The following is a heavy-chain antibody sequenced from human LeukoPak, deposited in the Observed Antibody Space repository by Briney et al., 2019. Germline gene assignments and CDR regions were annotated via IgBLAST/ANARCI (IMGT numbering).Heavy chain of an antibody. CDR1: GGSFSGYY. CDR3: ARGPSFWSGYFDY. J-gene: IGHJ4*02. V-gene: IGHV4-34*01. D-gene: IGHD3-3*01. CDR2: LNHSGST. Sequence: SQTLSLTCAVYGGSFSGYYWSWIRQPSGKGLEWSGELNHSGSTNYNPSLKSRVNISVDTSKHQCSLKLSSVTAADTAVYYCARGPSFWSGYFDYWGQGTLVTVSS.